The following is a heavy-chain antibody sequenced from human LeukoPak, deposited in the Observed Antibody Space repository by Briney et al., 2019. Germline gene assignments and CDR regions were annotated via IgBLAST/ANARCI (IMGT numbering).Heavy chain of an antibody. CDR1: GYTFTSYY. Sequence: ASVKVSCRASGYTFTSYYMHWVRQAPGQGLEWMGIINPSGGSTSYAQKFQGRVTMTRDTSTSTAYMELSSLRSEDTAVYYCARRTLPGQDIVVVPAPYYYYGMDVWGQGTTVTVSS. J-gene: IGHJ6*02. D-gene: IGHD2-2*01. V-gene: IGHV1-46*01. CDR2: INPSGGST. CDR3: ARRTLPGQDIVVVPAPYYYYGMDV.